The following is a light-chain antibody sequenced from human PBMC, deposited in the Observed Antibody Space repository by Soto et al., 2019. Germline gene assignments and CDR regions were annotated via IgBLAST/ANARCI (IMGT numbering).Light chain of an antibody. CDR1: QTVTGA. Sequence: EILMTQSPATLSVSPGERATLSCRASQTVTGALAWYQQKPGQAPRLLIYGASTRATGIPDRFGGSGSGTEFTLTISSLQSEDFAVYYCQQYNDWPPYTFGQGTNVAIK. CDR3: QQYNDWPPYT. J-gene: IGKJ2*01. CDR2: GAS. V-gene: IGKV3-15*01.